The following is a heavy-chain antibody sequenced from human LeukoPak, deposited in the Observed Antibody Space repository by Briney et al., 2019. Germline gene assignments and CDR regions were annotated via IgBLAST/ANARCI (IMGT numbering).Heavy chain of an antibody. CDR2: IRYDGRDK. V-gene: IGHV3-30*02. D-gene: IGHD6-19*01. CDR3: AKDLGSSGWYIDY. J-gene: IGHJ4*02. CDR1: GFTFSSYG. Sequence: PGESLGLSCAASGFTFSSYGMNWVRQAPGKGLEWVSFIRYDGRDKYYADSVKGRFTISRDNSKTTLDLQMNSLRAEDTAVYYCAKDLGSSGWYIDYWGQGTLVTVSS.